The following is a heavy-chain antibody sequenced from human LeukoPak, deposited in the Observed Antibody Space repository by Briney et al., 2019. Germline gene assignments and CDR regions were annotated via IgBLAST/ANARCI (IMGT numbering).Heavy chain of an antibody. Sequence: PGGSLRLSCAASGFMFDDHTMHWVRQLPGKGLEWVSLISWEGSTTYYADSVKDRFTISRDTSKNSLFLQMNSLRTEDTALYYCAKARIRSWSYLESWGQGTLVTVSS. J-gene: IGHJ4*02. V-gene: IGHV3-43*01. CDR2: ISWEGSTT. CDR1: GFMFDDHT. D-gene: IGHD6-13*01. CDR3: AKARIRSWSYLES.